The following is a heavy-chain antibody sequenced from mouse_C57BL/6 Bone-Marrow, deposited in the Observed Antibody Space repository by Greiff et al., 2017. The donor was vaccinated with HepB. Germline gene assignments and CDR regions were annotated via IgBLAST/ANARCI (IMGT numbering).Heavy chain of an antibody. D-gene: IGHD1-1*01. J-gene: IGHJ4*01. V-gene: IGHV2-2*01. CDR2: IWSGGST. CDR1: GFSLTSYG. CDR3: ASQNYGSSGAMDY. Sequence: VMLVESGPGLVQPSQSLSITCTVSGFSLTSYGVHWVRQSPGKGLEWLGVIWSGGSTDYNAAFISRLSISKDNSKSQVFFKMNSLQADDTAIYYCASQNYGSSGAMDYWGQGTSVTVSS.